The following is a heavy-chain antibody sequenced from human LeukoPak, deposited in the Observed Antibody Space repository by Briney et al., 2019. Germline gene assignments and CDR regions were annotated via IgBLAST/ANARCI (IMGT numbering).Heavy chain of an antibody. Sequence: ASVKVSCKASGYTFTSYYMHWVRQALGQGLEWMGIINPSGGSPNYAQKFQGRVTMTRDTSTSTVYMDLSSLTSEDTAVYYCARGTTVTRYWYFDLWGRGTLVTVSS. D-gene: IGHD4-17*01. V-gene: IGHV1-46*01. CDR3: ARGTTVTRYWYFDL. J-gene: IGHJ2*01. CDR1: GYTFTSYY. CDR2: INPSGGSP.